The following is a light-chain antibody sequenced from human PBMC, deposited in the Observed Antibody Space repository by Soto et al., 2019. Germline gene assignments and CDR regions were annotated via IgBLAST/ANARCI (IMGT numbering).Light chain of an antibody. V-gene: IGLV2-14*01. Sequence: CTGTSSDVGGYNFGSWYQQHPGTSPTLMIYEVRNRPSGVSNRLSGPKSANTVSLTISGLQAAPEADYYCNSSTSSTTYVFGPGPKVTVL. CDR1: SSDVGGYNF. J-gene: IGLJ1*01. CDR2: EVR. CDR3: NSSTSSTTYV.